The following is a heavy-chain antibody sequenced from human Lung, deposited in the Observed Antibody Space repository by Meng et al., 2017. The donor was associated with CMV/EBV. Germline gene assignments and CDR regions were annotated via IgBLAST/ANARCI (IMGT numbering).Heavy chain of an antibody. Sequence: GESLKISCAASGFTFSGYWMHWVRQAPGKGLVWVSRTHSDGSNINYADSVKGRFTISRDNIKNTLYLQISSLRAEDTAIYYFARSLGDQFYYYGMDVWGRGAXVTVSS. V-gene: IGHV3-74*01. CDR3: ARSLGDQFYYYGMDV. CDR2: THSDGSNI. CDR1: GFTFSGYW. D-gene: IGHD3-16*01. J-gene: IGHJ6*02.